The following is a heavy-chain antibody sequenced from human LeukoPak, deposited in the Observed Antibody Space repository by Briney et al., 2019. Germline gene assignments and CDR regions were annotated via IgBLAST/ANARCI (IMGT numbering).Heavy chain of an antibody. V-gene: IGHV1-3*01. Sequence: ASVKVSCKTSGNTLTTYAMHWVRQAPGQRLEWMGWINAGNGNTRYSQRFQGRVTITRDTSASTAYMELSSLTSEDTAVYYCARGRWSATAASYYLDFWGQGTLVTVSS. CDR2: INAGNGNT. D-gene: IGHD5-24*01. J-gene: IGHJ4*02. CDR1: GNTLTTYA. CDR3: ARGRWSATAASYYLDF.